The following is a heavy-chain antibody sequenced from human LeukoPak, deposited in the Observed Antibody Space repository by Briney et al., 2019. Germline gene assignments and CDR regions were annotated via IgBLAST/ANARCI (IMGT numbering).Heavy chain of an antibody. J-gene: IGHJ5*02. CDR1: GFTFSGYS. CDR2: ITSSSSYI. Sequence: GGSLRLSCAASGFTFSGYSMNWVRQAPGKGLEWVSSITSSSSYIYYSDSVKGRFTISRDNAKNSMYLQMNSLRAEDTAVYYCARCGGGNPRWFDPWGQGTLVTVSS. V-gene: IGHV3-21*01. D-gene: IGHD4-23*01. CDR3: ARCGGGNPRWFDP.